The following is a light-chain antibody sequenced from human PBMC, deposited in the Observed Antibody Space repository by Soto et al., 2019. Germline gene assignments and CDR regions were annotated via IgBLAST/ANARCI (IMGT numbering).Light chain of an antibody. CDR3: QQYNSYPWT. J-gene: IGKJ1*01. CDR2: DAS. V-gene: IGKV1-5*01. Sequence: DIQMTQSPSTLSASVGDRVTITCRASQSISSWLAWYQQKPGKAPKLLIYDASSLESGVPSRFSGSGSGTEFALTISSMPTPDSAHYYCQQYNSYPWTFGQATKVDI. CDR1: QSISSW.